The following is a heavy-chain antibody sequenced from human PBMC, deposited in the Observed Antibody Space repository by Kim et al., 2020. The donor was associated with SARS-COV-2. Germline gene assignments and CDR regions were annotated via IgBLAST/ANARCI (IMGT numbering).Heavy chain of an antibody. D-gene: IGHD6-19*01. J-gene: IGHJ4*02. V-gene: IGHV6-1*01. Sequence: SQTLSLTCAIAGDSVSRNSATWTWIRQSPSRGLEWLGRTYYRSEWYHDYAPSVKSRIRINADTSKNQFSLHLSSVTPDDTAVYYCAGDSGWAFHYWGPGTLIPVSS. CDR2: TYYRSEWYH. CDR3: AGDSGWAFHY. CDR1: GDSVSRNSAT.